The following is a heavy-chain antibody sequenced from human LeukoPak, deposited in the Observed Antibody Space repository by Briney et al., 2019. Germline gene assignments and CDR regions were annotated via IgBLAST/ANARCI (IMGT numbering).Heavy chain of an antibody. Sequence: GGSLRLSCAASGFTFSSYSMNWVRQAPGKGLEWVSVIYSGGSTYYAGSVKGRFTISRDNSKNTLYLQMNSLRAEDTAVYYCARSAGDFDYWGQGTLVTVSS. J-gene: IGHJ4*02. V-gene: IGHV3-53*01. CDR2: IYSGGST. CDR1: GFTFSSYS. CDR3: ARSAGDFDY. D-gene: IGHD7-27*01.